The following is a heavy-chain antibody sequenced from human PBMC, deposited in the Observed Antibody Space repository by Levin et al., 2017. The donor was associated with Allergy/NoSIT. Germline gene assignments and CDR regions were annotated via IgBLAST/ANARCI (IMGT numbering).Heavy chain of an antibody. D-gene: IGHD1-26*01. J-gene: IGHJ4*02. CDR1: GFSFEDYA. CDR3: AKDISGTYYFDY. CDR2: ISWNSGYM. V-gene: IGHV3-9*01. Sequence: SLKISCAASGFSFEDYAMHWVRQAPGKGLEWVSGISWNSGYMVYADSVKGRFTISRDNAKNSLYLQMDSLKTEDTALYYCAKDISGTYYFDYWGQGTLVTVSS.